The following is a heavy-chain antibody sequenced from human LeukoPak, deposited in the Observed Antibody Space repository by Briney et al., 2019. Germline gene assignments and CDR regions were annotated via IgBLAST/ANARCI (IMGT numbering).Heavy chain of an antibody. Sequence: GESLKISCKGFGYSFTNYWIAWVRQMPGKGLEWMGIIYPVDSDTRYSPSFQGQVTISADKSISTAYLQWSSLKASDTAMYYCARSNGYYDSSGYYDGVGLLDYWGQGTLVTVSS. CDR1: GYSFTNYW. CDR3: ARSNGYYDSSGYYDGVGLLDY. CDR2: IYPVDSDT. V-gene: IGHV5-51*01. D-gene: IGHD3-22*01. J-gene: IGHJ4*02.